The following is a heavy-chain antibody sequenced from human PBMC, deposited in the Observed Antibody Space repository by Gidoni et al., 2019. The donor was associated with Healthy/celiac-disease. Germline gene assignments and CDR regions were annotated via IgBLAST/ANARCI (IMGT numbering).Heavy chain of an antibody. V-gene: IGHV3-30*04. CDR2: ISYDGSNK. Sequence: QVQLVESGGGVVQPGRSLRLSCAASGFTFSSYAMHWVRQAPGKGLEWVAVISYDGSNKYYADSVKGRFTISRDNSKNTLYLQMNSLRAEDTAVYYCARDGGTYYDQQYYFDYWGQGTLVTVSS. CDR3: ARDGGTYYDQQYYFDY. CDR1: GFTFSSYA. D-gene: IGHD3-3*01. J-gene: IGHJ4*02.